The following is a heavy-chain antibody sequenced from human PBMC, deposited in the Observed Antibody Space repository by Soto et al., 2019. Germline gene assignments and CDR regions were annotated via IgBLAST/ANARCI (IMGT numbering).Heavy chain of an antibody. Sequence: PAETLSLTCTVSGGSISSYYWSWIRQPPGKGLEWIGYIYYSGSTNYNPSLKSRVTISVDTSKNQFSLKLSSVTAADTALYYCAREGVATINKGSVDIWGQGTMVTVSS. V-gene: IGHV4-59*01. J-gene: IGHJ3*02. CDR2: IYYSGST. CDR1: GGSISSYY. D-gene: IGHD5-12*01. CDR3: AREGVATINKGSVDI.